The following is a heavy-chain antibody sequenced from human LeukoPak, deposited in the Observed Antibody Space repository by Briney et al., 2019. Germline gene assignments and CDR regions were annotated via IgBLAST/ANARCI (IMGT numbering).Heavy chain of an antibody. CDR1: GYTFTGYY. Sequence: ASVKVSCKASGYTFTGYYIHWVRQAPGQGLEWMGWINPNSGDTNYAQKFQGRVTMTRDTSITTAYMELSSLRSDDTAVYYCARARFLEWSYYFDYWGQGTLVTVSS. CDR2: INPNSGDT. D-gene: IGHD3-3*01. J-gene: IGHJ4*02. CDR3: ARARFLEWSYYFDY. V-gene: IGHV1-2*02.